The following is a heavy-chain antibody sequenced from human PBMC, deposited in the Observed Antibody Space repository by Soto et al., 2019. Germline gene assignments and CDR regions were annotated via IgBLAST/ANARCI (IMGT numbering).Heavy chain of an antibody. CDR3: XXXXXXXXXXXXXXXXXYFDY. CDR2: XXXDGGST. CDR1: GFTFDDYT. Sequence: EVQLVESGGVVVQPGGSLRLSCAASGFTFDDYTMHWVRQAPGKGLEWVSLXXXDGGSTYYADSVKGRFTISRDNSKXXXXXXXXXXXXXXXXXXXXXXXXXXXXXXXXXXXXXYFDYWGQGTLVTVSS. V-gene: IGHV3-43*01. J-gene: IGHJ4*02.